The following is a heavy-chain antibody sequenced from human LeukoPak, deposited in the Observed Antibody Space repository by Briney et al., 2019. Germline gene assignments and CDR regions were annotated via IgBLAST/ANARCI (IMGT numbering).Heavy chain of an antibody. CDR3: ARGEWPATGTDY. J-gene: IGHJ4*02. V-gene: IGHV4-59*01. Sequence: PSETLSLTCTVSGGSISSYYWSWIRQPPGKGLEWIGYIYYSGSTNYNPSLKSRVTISVDTSKNQFSLKLSSVTAADTAVYYCARGEWPATGTDYWGQGTLVTVSS. CDR2: IYYSGST. CDR1: GGSISSYY. D-gene: IGHD6-13*01.